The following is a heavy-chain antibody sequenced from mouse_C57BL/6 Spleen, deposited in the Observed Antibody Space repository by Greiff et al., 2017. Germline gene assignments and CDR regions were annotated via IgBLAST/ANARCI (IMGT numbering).Heavy chain of an antibody. Sequence: EVKLQESGGDLVKPGGSLKLSCAASGFTFSSYGMSWVRQTPDKRLEWVATISSGGSYTYYPDSVKGRFTISRDNAKNTLYLQMSSLKSEDTAMYYCARPDGYDGDYYAMDYWGQGTSVTVSS. D-gene: IGHD2-2*01. J-gene: IGHJ4*01. CDR1: GFTFSSYG. V-gene: IGHV5-6*01. CDR2: ISSGGSYT. CDR3: ARPDGYDGDYYAMDY.